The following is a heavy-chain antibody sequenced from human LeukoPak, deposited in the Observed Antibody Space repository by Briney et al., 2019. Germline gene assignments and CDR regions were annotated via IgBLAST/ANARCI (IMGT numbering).Heavy chain of an antibody. Sequence: GGSLRLSCAASGFTFSDYYMSWIRQAPGKGLEWVSYISSSGSTINYADSVKGRFTISRDNSKNTLYLQMNSLRAEDTAVYYCAKTGAYYDISPSPRFDPWGQGTLVTVSS. CDR1: GFTFSDYY. J-gene: IGHJ5*02. V-gene: IGHV3-11*01. CDR2: ISSSGSTI. D-gene: IGHD3-9*01. CDR3: AKTGAYYDISPSPRFDP.